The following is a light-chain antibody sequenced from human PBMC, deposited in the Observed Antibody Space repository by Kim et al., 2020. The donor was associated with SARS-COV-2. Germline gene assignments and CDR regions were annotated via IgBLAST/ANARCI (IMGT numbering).Light chain of an antibody. Sequence: AFVGDRVTITCQASQGISAYLNWYQQKPGKAPKLLIYAATYLESGVPSRFSGSGFGTVFTLTISSLQPEDIAIYYCQQSDDVPYIFGGGTKVDIK. J-gene: IGKJ2*01. CDR1: QGISAY. V-gene: IGKV1-39*01. CDR3: QQSDDVPYI. CDR2: AAT.